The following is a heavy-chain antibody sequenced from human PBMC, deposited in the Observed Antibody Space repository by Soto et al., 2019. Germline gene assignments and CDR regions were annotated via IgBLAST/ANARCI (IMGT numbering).Heavy chain of an antibody. CDR3: AKVVRADTTSSNFYYYSGMDV. CDR1: GFSFSTYG. V-gene: IGHV3-30*18. J-gene: IGHJ6*02. CDR2: ISNDGSIK. Sequence: GGSLRLSCAASGFSFSTYGMHWVRQAPGKGLEWMAVISNDGSIKYYADSVKGRFTISRDNSKDTLFLQMNSLRGEDTAVYYCAKVVRADTTSSNFYYYSGMDVWGQGTTVTVSS. D-gene: IGHD6-6*01.